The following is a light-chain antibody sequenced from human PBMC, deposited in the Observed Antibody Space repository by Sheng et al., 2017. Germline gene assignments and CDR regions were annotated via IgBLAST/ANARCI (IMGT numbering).Light chain of an antibody. CDR3: AAWDDSLSGWV. J-gene: IGLJ3*02. Sequence: QSALTQPPSASGSPGQSVTISCTGTSSDVGNYNYVSWYQQHPGKAPKLMIYEVNQRPSGIPDRFSGFKSGTSASLAISGLRSEDEADYYCAAWDDSLSGWVFGGGTKLTVL. CDR1: SSDVGNYNY. CDR2: EVN. V-gene: IGLV2-8*01.